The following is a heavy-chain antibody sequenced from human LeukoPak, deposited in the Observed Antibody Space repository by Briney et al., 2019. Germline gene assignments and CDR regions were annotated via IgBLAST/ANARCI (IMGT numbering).Heavy chain of an antibody. Sequence: PGGSLRLSCAASGFTFSSYSMNWVRQAPGKGLEWVSSISSSSSYIYYADSVKGRFTISRDNAKNSLYLQMNSLRAEDTAVYYCARHVTSGYSSGWYHDYWGQGTLVTVSS. CDR2: ISSSSSYI. V-gene: IGHV3-21*01. CDR1: GFTFSSYS. CDR3: ARHVTSGYSSGWYHDY. D-gene: IGHD6-19*01. J-gene: IGHJ4*02.